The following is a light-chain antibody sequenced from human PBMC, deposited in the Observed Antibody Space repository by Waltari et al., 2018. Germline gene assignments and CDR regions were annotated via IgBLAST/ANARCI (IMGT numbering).Light chain of an antibody. CDR1: SSDVGSYNR. CDR2: EVS. V-gene: IGLV2-18*02. Sequence: QSALTQPPSVSGSPGQSVTISCTGTSSDVGSYNRFSWYQQPPGPAPKLVIYEVSNRPSGVPDRFSGSKSGNTASLTISGLQAEDEADYYCSSYTSSSTWVFGGGTKLTVL. CDR3: SSYTSSSTWV. J-gene: IGLJ3*02.